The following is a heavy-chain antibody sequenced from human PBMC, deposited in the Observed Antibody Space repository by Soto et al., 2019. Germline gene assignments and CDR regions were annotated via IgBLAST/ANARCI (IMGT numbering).Heavy chain of an antibody. CDR3: ARGIAARPPFEDYYYGMDV. D-gene: IGHD6-6*01. CDR1: GFTFSSYA. J-gene: IGHJ6*02. Sequence: QVQLVESGGGVVQPGRSLRLSCAASGFTFSSYAMHWVRQAPGKGLEWVAVISYDGSNKYYADSVKGRFTISRDNSKNTLYLQMNSLRAEDTAVYYCARGIAARPPFEDYYYGMDVWGQGTTVTVSS. V-gene: IGHV3-30-3*01. CDR2: ISYDGSNK.